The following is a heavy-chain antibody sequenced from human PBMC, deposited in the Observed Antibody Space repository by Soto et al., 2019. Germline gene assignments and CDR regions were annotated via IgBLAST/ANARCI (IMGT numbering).Heavy chain of an antibody. V-gene: IGHV4-59*12. CDR2: IYYTGST. CDR3: ARVPAP. J-gene: IGHJ5*02. Sequence: SETLSLTCSVSGGSIISYYWNWIRQPPGKGLEWVGNIYYTGSTSYNPSLKSRVTISVDRSKNQFSLKLSSVTAADTAVYYCARVPAPWGQGTLVTVSS. CDR1: GGSIISYY.